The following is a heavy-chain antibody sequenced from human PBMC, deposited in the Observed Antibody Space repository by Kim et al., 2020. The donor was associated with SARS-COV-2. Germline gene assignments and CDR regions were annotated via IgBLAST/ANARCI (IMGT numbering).Heavy chain of an antibody. Sequence: GGSLRLSCAASGFTFSSYSMNWVRQAPGKGLEWVSSISSSSSYIYYADSVKGRFTISRDNAKNSLYLQMNSLRAEDTAVYYCARNSDTAMAIHYYGMDVWGQGTTVTVSS. V-gene: IGHV3-21*01. CDR3: ARNSDTAMAIHYYGMDV. J-gene: IGHJ6*02. CDR1: GFTFSSYS. D-gene: IGHD5-18*01. CDR2: ISSSSSYI.